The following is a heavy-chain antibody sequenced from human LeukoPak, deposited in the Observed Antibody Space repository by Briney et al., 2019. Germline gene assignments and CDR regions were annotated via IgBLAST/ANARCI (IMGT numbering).Heavy chain of an antibody. D-gene: IGHD3-22*01. CDR3: ARLPFYYDSGGCRYYFDY. CDR1: GGSISSYY. CDR2: IYYSGST. J-gene: IGHJ4*02. Sequence: PSETLSLTCTVSGGSISSYYGSWIRQPPGKGLEWIGYIYYSGSTNYNPSLKSRVTISVDTSKNQFSLKLSSVTAADTAVYYCARLPFYYDSGGCRYYFDYWGQGTLVTVSS. V-gene: IGHV4-59*01.